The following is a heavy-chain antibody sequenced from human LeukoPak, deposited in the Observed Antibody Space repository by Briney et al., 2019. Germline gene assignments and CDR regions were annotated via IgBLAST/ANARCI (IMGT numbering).Heavy chain of an antibody. CDR3: ARKYSSSWADAFDI. D-gene: IGHD6-13*01. J-gene: IGHJ3*02. CDR2: IKQDGSEK. Sequence: GGSLSLSCAASGFTFSSYWMSWVRQAPGKGLEWVANIKQDGSEKYYVDSVKGRFTISRDNSKNTLYLQMNSLRAEDTAVYYCARKYSSSWADAFDIWGQGTMVTVSS. CDR1: GFTFSSYW. V-gene: IGHV3-7*03.